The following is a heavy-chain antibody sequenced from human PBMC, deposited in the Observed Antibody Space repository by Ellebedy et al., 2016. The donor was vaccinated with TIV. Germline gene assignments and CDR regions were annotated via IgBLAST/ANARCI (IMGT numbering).Heavy chain of an antibody. CDR1: GGSISSGGYH. J-gene: IGHJ4*02. V-gene: IGHV4-39*01. Sequence: SETLSLTXTVSGGSISSGGYHWGWIRQPPGKGQEWIGNIFYTGSSTNYNPSLKSRVYMSIDMSKNQFSLRLSSVTASDTAVFYCARHSDEWELSVWGQGTLVTVSP. CDR2: IFYTGSST. CDR3: ARHSDEWELSV. D-gene: IGHD1-26*01.